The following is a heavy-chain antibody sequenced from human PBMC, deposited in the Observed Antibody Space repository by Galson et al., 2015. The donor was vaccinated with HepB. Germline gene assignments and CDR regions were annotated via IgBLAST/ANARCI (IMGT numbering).Heavy chain of an antibody. J-gene: IGHJ6*02. D-gene: IGHD3-22*01. CDR1: GDSVSSNSAA. V-gene: IGHV6-1*01. CDR3: AREEYYYDSSGYYSYYYYYYGMDV. CDR2: TYYRSKWYN. Sequence: CAISGDSVSSNSAAWNWIRQSPSRGLEWLGRTYYRSKWYNDYAVSVKSRITINPDTSKNQFSLQLNSVTPEDTAVYYCAREEYYYDSSGYYSYYYYYYGMDVWGQGTTVTVSS.